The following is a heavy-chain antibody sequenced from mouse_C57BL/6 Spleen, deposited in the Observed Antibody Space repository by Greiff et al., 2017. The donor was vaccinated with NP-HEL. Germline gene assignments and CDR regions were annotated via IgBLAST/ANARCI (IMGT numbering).Heavy chain of an antibody. CDR2: ISSGSSTI. CDR3: ARGTTGAMDY. V-gene: IGHV5-17*01. D-gene: IGHD1-1*01. CDR1: GFTFSDYG. Sequence: EVKLVESGGGLVKPGGSLKLSCAASGFTFSDYGMHWVRQAPEKGLEWVAYISSGSSTIYYADTVKGRFTISRDTAKNTLFLQMTSRRSEDTAMYYCARGTTGAMDYWGQGTSVTVSS. J-gene: IGHJ4*01.